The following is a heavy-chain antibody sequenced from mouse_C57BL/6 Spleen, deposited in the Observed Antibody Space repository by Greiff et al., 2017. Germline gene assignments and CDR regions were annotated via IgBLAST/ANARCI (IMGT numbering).Heavy chain of an antibody. V-gene: IGHV14-1*01. Sequence: VHVKQSGAELVRPGASVKLSCTASGFNIKDYYMHWVKQRPEQGLEWIGRIDPEDGDTEYAPKFQGKATMTADTSSNTAYLQLSSLTSEDTAVYYCTTGSSYPYYAMDYWGQGTSVTVSS. CDR3: TTGSSYPYYAMDY. CDR1: GFNIKDYY. CDR2: IDPEDGDT. D-gene: IGHD1-1*01. J-gene: IGHJ4*01.